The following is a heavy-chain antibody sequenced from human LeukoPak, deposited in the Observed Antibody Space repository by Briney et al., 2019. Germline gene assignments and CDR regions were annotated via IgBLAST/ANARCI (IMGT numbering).Heavy chain of an antibody. V-gene: IGHV4-34*01. Sequence: SETLSLTCAVYGGSFSGYYWSWIRQPPGKGLEWIGEINHSGSTNYNPSLKGRVTISVDTSKNQFSLKLSPVTAADTAVYYCARGGITIFGVVKNGMDVWGQGTTVTVSS. CDR1: GGSFSGYY. J-gene: IGHJ6*02. CDR3: ARGGITIFGVVKNGMDV. CDR2: INHSGST. D-gene: IGHD3-3*01.